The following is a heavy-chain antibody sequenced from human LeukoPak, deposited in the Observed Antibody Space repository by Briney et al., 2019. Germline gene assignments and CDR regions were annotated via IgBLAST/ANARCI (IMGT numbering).Heavy chain of an antibody. CDR2: ISAYNGNT. V-gene: IGHV1-18*01. J-gene: IGHJ4*02. D-gene: IGHD5/OR15-5a*01. CDR3: ARDAVSTTTAGGIDY. CDR1: GYTFTSYG. Sequence: GASVKVSCKASGYTFTSYGISWVRQAPGQGLEWMGWISAYNGNTNYAQKLQGRVTMTTDTSTSTAYMELRSLRSDDTAVYYCARDAVSTTTAGGIDYWGQGTLVTVSS.